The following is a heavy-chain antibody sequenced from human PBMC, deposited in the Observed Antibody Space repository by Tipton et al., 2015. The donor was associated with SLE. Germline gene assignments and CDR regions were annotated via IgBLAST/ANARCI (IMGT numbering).Heavy chain of an antibody. CDR1: GFTFTTFW. CDR2: IYPGDSDT. Sequence: QSGAEVKKPGESLKISCKASGFTFTTFWIGWVRQMPGKGLEWMGIIYPGDSDTIYSPSFQGQVTISADNSITTAFLQWNSTKASDTAMYYCARITSNGYYHGAFDIWGQGTMVTVSS. J-gene: IGHJ3*02. V-gene: IGHV5-51*03. D-gene: IGHD3-22*01. CDR3: ARITSNGYYHGAFDI.